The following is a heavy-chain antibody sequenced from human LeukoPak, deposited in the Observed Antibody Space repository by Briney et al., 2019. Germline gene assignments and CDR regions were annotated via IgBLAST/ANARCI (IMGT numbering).Heavy chain of an antibody. V-gene: IGHV4-34*01. CDR2: INHSGST. Sequence: PSETLSLTCTVSGGSISSYYWSWIRQPPGKGLEWIGEINHSGSTNYNPSLKSRVTISVDTSKNQFSLKLSSVTAADTAVYYCARLKVRGVRYYYYMDVWGKGTTVTVSS. J-gene: IGHJ6*03. CDR1: GGSISSYY. CDR3: ARLKVRGVRYYYYMDV. D-gene: IGHD3-10*01.